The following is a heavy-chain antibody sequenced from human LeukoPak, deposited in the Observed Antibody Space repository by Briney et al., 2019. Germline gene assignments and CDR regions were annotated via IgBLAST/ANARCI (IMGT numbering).Heavy chain of an antibody. CDR1: GGSISSYY. D-gene: IGHD3-10*01. V-gene: IGHV4-4*07. J-gene: IGHJ3*02. Sequence: SETLSLTCTVSGGSISSYYWSWIRQPAGKGLEWIGRIYTSGSTNYNPSLKSRVTMSVDTSKNQFSLKLSSVTAADTAVYYCARTMVRGVIIPHDAFDIWGQGTMVTVSS. CDR2: IYTSGST. CDR3: ARTMVRGVIIPHDAFDI.